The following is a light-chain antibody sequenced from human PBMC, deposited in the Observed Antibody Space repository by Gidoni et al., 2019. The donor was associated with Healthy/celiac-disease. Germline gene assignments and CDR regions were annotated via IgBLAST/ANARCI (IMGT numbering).Light chain of an antibody. CDR3: QQLNSYPLT. J-gene: IGKJ4*01. CDR1: QGISSY. Sequence: DIPLTTSPSVLAASVGDRVTITCRASQGISSYIAWYQQKPGQAPKLLIYAASTMQSGVPSRFSGSGSGTEFTLTISSLQPEDFATYYCQQLNSYPLTFGGGTKVEIK. CDR2: AAS. V-gene: IGKV1-9*01.